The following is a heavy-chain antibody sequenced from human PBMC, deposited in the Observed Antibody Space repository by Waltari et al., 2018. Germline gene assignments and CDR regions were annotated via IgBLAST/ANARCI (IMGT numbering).Heavy chain of an antibody. D-gene: IGHD1-26*01. V-gene: IGHV1-69-2*01. J-gene: IGHJ6*03. CDR2: VDPEDGET. CDR1: GYTFTDYY. CDR3: ATGGRQKGWELPAYMDV. Sequence: EVQLVQSGAEVKKPGATVKISCKASGYTFTDYYMHWVQRALGKGLEWMGRVDPEDGETIYAGKFQGRVTITADTSTDTAYMELSSLRSEDTAVYYCATGGRQKGWELPAYMDVWGKGTTVTVSS.